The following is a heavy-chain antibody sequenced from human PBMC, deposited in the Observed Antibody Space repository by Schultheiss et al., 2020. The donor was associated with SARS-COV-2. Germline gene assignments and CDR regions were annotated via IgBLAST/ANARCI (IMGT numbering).Heavy chain of an antibody. V-gene: IGHV4-34*01. Sequence: SETLSLTCAVYGGSFSGYYWSWLRQPPGKGLEWIGEINQSGSTNYNPSLKSRVTISVDTSKNQFSLEVSSVTAADTAVYYCARGMLRGYSGYDGWFDPWGQGTLVTVSS. CDR3: ARGMLRGYSGYDGWFDP. D-gene: IGHD5-12*01. CDR2: INQSGST. J-gene: IGHJ5*02. CDR1: GGSFSGYY.